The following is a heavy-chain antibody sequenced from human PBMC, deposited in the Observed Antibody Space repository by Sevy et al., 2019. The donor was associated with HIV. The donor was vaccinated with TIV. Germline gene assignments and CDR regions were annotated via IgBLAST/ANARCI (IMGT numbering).Heavy chain of an antibody. CDR1: GFTFSSYS. CDR2: ISSSSSFI. CDR3: AREYNERGEGLDY. V-gene: IGHV3-48*02. Sequence: GGSLRLSCATSGFTFSSYSMNWVRQAPGKGLEWVSYISSSSSFIYYADSVKGRFTISRDNAKNRLFLQMNSLRDEDTAVYYCAREYNERGEGLDYWGQGTLVTVSS. J-gene: IGHJ4*02. D-gene: IGHD3-10*01.